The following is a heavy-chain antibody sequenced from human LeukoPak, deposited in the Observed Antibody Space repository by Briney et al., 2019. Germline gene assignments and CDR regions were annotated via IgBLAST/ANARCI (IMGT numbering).Heavy chain of an antibody. J-gene: IGHJ4*02. V-gene: IGHV3-15*01. CDR1: GITFSNAW. CDR2: IRSQTHNGTT. CDR3: TTFYY. Sequence: TGGSLRLSCAASGITFSNAWMTWVRQAPGKGLEWVGRIRSQTHNGTTDYAAPVKGRFTISRDDSKNTLYLQMNSLKTEDTAVYYCTTFYYWGQGTLVTVSS.